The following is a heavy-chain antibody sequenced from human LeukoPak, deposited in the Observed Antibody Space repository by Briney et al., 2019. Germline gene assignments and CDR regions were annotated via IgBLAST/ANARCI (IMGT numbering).Heavy chain of an antibody. CDR2: IYYSGST. J-gene: IGHJ5*02. Sequence: ASQTLSLTRTVSGGSISSGDYYWSWIRQPPGKGLEWIGYIYYSGSTYYNPSLKSRVTISVDTSKNQFSLKLSSVTAADTAVYYCVVAAPYNWFDPWGQGTLVTVSS. CDR3: VVAAPYNWFDP. V-gene: IGHV4-30-4*01. D-gene: IGHD2-15*01. CDR1: GGSISSGDYY.